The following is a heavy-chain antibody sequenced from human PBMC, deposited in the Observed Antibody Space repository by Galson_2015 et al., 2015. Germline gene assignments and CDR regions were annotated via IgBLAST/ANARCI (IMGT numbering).Heavy chain of an antibody. Sequence: SAKDSCKASGYTFTSYAMHWVRQARGQGLEWMGWINAGNGNTKYSQKFQGRVTITRDTSASTAYMELSSLRSEDTAVYYCARGGTVTYFDYWGQGALVTVSS. CDR1: GYTFTSYA. J-gene: IGHJ4*02. CDR3: ARGGTVTYFDY. CDR2: INAGNGNT. V-gene: IGHV1-3*01. D-gene: IGHD4-17*01.